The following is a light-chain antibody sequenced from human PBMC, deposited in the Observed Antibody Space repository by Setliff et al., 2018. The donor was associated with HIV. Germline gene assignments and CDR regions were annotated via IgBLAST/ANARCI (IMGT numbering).Light chain of an antibody. CDR1: SSDVGGYSH. V-gene: IGLV2-14*01. J-gene: IGLJ1*01. CDR3: SSYAITNTLP. Sequence: ALAQPASVSGSPGQSITISCTGTSSDVGGYSHVSWYQQHPGKAPKLIIYEVRNRPSGVSNRFAGSKSGNTASLTISGLRAEDEADYYCSSYAITNTLPFGTGTKVTVL. CDR2: EVR.